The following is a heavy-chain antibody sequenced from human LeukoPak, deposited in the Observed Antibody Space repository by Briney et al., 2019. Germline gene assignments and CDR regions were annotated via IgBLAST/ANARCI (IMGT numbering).Heavy chain of an antibody. J-gene: IGHJ6*03. Sequence: SVRVSCKASGGTFSSYAISWVRQAPGQGLEWMGGIIPIFGTANYAQKFQGRVTITTDESTSTAYMELSSLRSEDTAVYYCARENRVSTLSYYYYYMDVWGKGTTVTVSS. CDR3: ARENRVSTLSYYYYYMDV. CDR2: IIPIFGTA. V-gene: IGHV1-69*05. CDR1: GGTFSSYA. D-gene: IGHD1-14*01.